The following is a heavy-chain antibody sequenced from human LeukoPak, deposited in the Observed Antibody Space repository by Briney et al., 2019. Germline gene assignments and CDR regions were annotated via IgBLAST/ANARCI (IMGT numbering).Heavy chain of an antibody. CDR1: GGSISSYF. D-gene: IGHD6-13*01. Sequence: SETLSLTCTVSGGSISSYFWSWLRQPPGKGLEWIVYIYYTGSTNYNPSLKSRVTISVDTSKNQFSLKLSSVTAADTAVYYCARRGYGSSSSWYYFDYWGQGTLVTVSS. CDR2: IYYTGST. V-gene: IGHV4-59*08. J-gene: IGHJ4*02. CDR3: ARRGYGSSSSWYYFDY.